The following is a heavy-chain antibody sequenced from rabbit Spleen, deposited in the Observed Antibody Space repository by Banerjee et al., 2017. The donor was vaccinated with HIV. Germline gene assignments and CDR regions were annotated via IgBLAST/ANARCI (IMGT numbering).Heavy chain of an antibody. Sequence: QQQLEESGGGLVKPGGTLTLTCKASGFSFSDSYDMCWVRQAPGKGLEWIACIYTGDGSTYYASWVNGRFSISKTSSTTVTLQMTSLTAADTATYFCARGAGGGGDGLNLWGPGTLVTVS. CDR3: ARGAGGGGDGLNL. V-gene: IGHV1S45*01. D-gene: IGHD2-1*01. CDR1: GFSFSDSYD. J-gene: IGHJ4*01. CDR2: IYTGDGST.